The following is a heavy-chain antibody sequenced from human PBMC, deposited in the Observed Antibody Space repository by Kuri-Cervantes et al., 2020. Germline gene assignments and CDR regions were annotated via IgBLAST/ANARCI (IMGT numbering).Heavy chain of an antibody. D-gene: IGHD3-10*01. J-gene: IGHJ4*02. Sequence: GESLKISCAASGFTFSSYSMNWVRQAPGKGLEWVSYISSSSSTIYYADSVKGRFTISRDNAKNSLYLQMNSLRAEDTAVYYCARDEGSGYYGSGTDYWGQGTLVTVSS. CDR2: ISSSSSTI. V-gene: IGHV3-48*04. CDR3: ARDEGSGYYGSGTDY. CDR1: GFTFSSYS.